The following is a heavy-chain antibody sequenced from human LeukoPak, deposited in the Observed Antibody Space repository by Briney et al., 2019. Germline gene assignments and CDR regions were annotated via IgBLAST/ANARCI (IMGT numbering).Heavy chain of an antibody. D-gene: IGHD6-25*01. J-gene: IGHJ4*02. CDR3: ARLAATQIGNFDY. CDR1: GYTFSCYY. Sequence: ASVTVSFKASGYTFSCYYLHWVRQAPGQGLEWMGWINPNSGGTNCAQKFQGRVTMTRDTSISTAYMELSRVRSDDTAVYYCARLAATQIGNFDYWGQGTLVTVSS. CDR2: INPNSGGT. V-gene: IGHV1-2*02.